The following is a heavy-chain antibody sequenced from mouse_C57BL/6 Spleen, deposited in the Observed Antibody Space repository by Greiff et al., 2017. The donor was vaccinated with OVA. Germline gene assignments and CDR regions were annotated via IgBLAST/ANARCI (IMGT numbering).Heavy chain of an antibody. CDR1: GYTFTSYG. Sequence: VQLQQSGAELARPGASVKLSCKASGYTFTSYGISWVKQRTGQGLEWIGEIYPRSGNTYYNEKFKGKATLTADKSSSTAYMELRSLTSEDSAVYFCASGGLYDGYYGFDYWGQGTTLTVSS. D-gene: IGHD2-3*01. CDR3: ASGGLYDGYYGFDY. J-gene: IGHJ2*01. V-gene: IGHV1-81*01. CDR2: IYPRSGNT.